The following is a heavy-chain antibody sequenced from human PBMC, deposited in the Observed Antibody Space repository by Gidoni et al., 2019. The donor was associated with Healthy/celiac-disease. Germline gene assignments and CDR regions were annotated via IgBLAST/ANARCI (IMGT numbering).Heavy chain of an antibody. D-gene: IGHD2-15*01. CDR1: GFTFSNAW. Sequence: EVQLVESGGGLVKPGGSLRLSCSASGFTFSNAWMSWVRQAPGKGLEWVGRIKSKTDGGTTDYAAPVKGRFTISRDDSKNTLYLQMNSLKTEDTAVYYCTTIGAYCSGGSCYTPSFDYWGQGTLVTVSS. V-gene: IGHV3-15*01. J-gene: IGHJ4*02. CDR2: IKSKTDGGTT. CDR3: TTIGAYCSGGSCYTPSFDY.